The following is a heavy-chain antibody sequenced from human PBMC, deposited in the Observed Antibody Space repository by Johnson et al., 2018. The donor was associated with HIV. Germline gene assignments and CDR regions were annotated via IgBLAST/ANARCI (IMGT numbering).Heavy chain of an antibody. J-gene: IGHJ3*02. CDR2: IYTGGNT. Sequence: VQLVESGGGLIQPGGSLRLSCAASGFTVSSNCMSWVRQAPGKGLEWVSVIYTGGNTYYADSVKGRFTISRDNSKNTLYLQMNRLRAEDTAVYYCARGIAVSNWVDIWGQGTMVTVSS. CDR1: GFTVSSNC. CDR3: ARGIAVSNWVDI. V-gene: IGHV3-53*01. D-gene: IGHD6-19*01.